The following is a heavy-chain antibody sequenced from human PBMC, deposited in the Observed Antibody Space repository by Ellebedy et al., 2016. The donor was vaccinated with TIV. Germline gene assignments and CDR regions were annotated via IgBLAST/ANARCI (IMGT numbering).Heavy chain of an antibody. CDR2: IRGSGGST. Sequence: PGGSLRLSCTVSGLAFSTYAMHWVRQAPGKGLEWVSSIRGSGGSTYYTDSVKGRLTIPRDNSKNTLYLQMNSLTAEDTGVYCCAKTLISMKVVVITPYFDNWGQGTLVTVSS. J-gene: IGHJ4*02. D-gene: IGHD3-22*01. V-gene: IGHV3-23*01. CDR3: AKTLISMKVVVITPYFDN. CDR1: GLAFSTYA.